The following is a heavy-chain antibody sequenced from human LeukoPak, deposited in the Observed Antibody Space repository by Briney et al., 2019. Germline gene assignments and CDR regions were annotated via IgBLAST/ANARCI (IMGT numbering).Heavy chain of an antibody. D-gene: IGHD1-26*01. J-gene: IGHJ6*02. CDR3: ARESGTDYYYYGMDV. CDR2: IYSGGST. CDR1: GFTVSSNY. Sequence: GGSLRLSCAASGFTVSSNYMSWVRQAPGKGLEWVSVIYSGGSTYYADSVKGRFTISRDNSKNTLYLQMNSLRAEDTAVYYCARESGTDYYYYGMDVWGQGTTVTVSS. V-gene: IGHV3-53*01.